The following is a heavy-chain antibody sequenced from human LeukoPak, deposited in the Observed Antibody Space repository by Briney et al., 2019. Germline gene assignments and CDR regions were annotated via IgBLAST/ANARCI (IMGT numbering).Heavy chain of an antibody. CDR2: IYYSGST. CDR1: GGSISSSSYY. V-gene: IGHV4-39*07. CDR3: ACRPRGSSYLNY. Sequence: SETLSLTCTVSGGSISSSSYYWGWIRQPPGKGLEWIGSIYYSGSTYYNPSLKSRVTISVDTSKNQFSLKLSSVTAADTAVYYCACRPRGSSYLNYWGQGTLVTVSS. D-gene: IGHD6-13*01. J-gene: IGHJ4*02.